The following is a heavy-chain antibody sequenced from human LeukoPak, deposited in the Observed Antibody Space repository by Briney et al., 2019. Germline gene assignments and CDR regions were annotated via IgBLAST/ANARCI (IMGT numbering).Heavy chain of an antibody. Sequence: PGGSLRLSCAASGFTFSSYWMGWVRQAPGKGLEWVANIKQDGSEEYYVGSVRGRFTISRDNAKSSLYLQMNSLRAADTAVYYCARHTSMAFDCWGQGTLVTVSS. J-gene: IGHJ4*02. CDR1: GFTFSSYW. D-gene: IGHD5-18*01. CDR2: IKQDGSEE. V-gene: IGHV3-7*04. CDR3: ARHTSMAFDC.